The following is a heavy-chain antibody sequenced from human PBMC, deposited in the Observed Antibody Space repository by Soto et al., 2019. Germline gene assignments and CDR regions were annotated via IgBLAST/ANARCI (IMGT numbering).Heavy chain of an antibody. J-gene: IGHJ6*02. CDR3: ASARRGYSYGDALDYYYGMDV. V-gene: IGHV3-53*04. CDR1: GFTVSSNY. Sequence: EVQLVESGGGLVQPGGSLRLSCAASGFTVSSNYMSWVRQAPGKGLEWVSVIYSGGSTYYADSVKGRFTISRHNSKNTLYLQMNSLRAEDTAVYYCASARRGYSYGDALDYYYGMDVWGQGTTVTVSS. D-gene: IGHD5-18*01. CDR2: IYSGGST.